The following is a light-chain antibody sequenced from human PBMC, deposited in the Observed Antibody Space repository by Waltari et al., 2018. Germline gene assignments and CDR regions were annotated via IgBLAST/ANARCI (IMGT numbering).Light chain of an antibody. V-gene: IGKV1-5*03. CDR2: KAS. CDR1: QSISSW. J-gene: IGKJ1*01. Sequence: DIQMTQSPSTLSASEGDRVPITCRASQSISSWLAWYQQKPGKAPKLLIYKASSLESGVPSRFSGSGSGTEFTHTISSLQPDDFATYYCQQYTSIRTFGQGTKVEIK. CDR3: QQYTSIRT.